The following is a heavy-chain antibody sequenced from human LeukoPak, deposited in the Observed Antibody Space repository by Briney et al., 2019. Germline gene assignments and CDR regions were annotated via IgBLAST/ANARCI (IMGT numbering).Heavy chain of an antibody. J-gene: IGHJ3*02. Sequence: GGSLRLSCAASGFTFSSYAMSWVRQAPGKGLEWVSAMSGSGASTYYADSVKGRFTISRDNAKNSLYLQMNSLRAEDTALYYCAKDIQRFGESGFDIWGQGTMVTVSS. CDR3: AKDIQRFGESGFDI. CDR1: GFTFSSYA. V-gene: IGHV3-23*01. D-gene: IGHD3-10*01. CDR2: MSGSGAST.